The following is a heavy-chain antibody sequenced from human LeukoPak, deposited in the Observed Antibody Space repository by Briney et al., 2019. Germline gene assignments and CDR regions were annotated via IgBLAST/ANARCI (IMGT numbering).Heavy chain of an antibody. Sequence: GGSLRLSCAASGFTVSSNYMSWVRQAPGKGLEWVSVIYSGGSTNYADSVKGRFTISRDNSKNTVYLQMNSLRAEDTAVYYCVTADFGVWGQGTPVTVSS. CDR2: IYSGGST. J-gene: IGHJ4*02. V-gene: IGHV3-66*01. D-gene: IGHD3-10*01. CDR1: GFTVSSNY. CDR3: VTADFGV.